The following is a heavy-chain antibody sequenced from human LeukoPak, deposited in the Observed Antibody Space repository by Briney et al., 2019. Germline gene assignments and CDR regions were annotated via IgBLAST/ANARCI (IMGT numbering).Heavy chain of an antibody. V-gene: IGHV4-59*01. CDR2: IYYSGST. Sequence: SETLSLTCTVSVGSISSYYWSWIRQPPGKGLEWIGYIYYSGSTNYNPSLKSRVTISVDTSKNQFSLKLSSVTAADTAVYYCARFGQRITIFGVVISWFDPWGQGTLVTVSS. CDR3: ARFGQRITIFGVVISWFDP. J-gene: IGHJ5*02. D-gene: IGHD3-3*01. CDR1: VGSISSYY.